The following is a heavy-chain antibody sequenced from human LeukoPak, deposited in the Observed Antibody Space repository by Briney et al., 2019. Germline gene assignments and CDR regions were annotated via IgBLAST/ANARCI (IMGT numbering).Heavy chain of an antibody. V-gene: IGHV1-69*04. J-gene: IGHJ6*02. D-gene: IGHD4-4*01. CDR2: IISILGIA. Sequence: SVKVSCKASGCTFSSYAISGVRQAPGQGLDWVGRIISILGIANYAQKLQGRLTITADKSTSTAYMELSSLGSRGTAGYLCGSANDFYSISSTYGMDVWGQGTTVTVSS. CDR1: GCTFSSYA. CDR3: GSANDFYSISSTYGMDV.